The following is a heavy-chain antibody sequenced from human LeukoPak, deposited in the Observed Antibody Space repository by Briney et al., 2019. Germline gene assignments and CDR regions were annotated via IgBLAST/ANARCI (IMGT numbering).Heavy chain of an antibody. CDR1: GGSFSGYY. D-gene: IGHD6-19*01. Sequence: PSETLSLTCAVYGGSFSGYYWSWIRQPAGKGLEWIGRIYTSGSTNYNPSLKSRVTMSVDTSKNQFSLKLSSVTAADTAVYYCARDVPGIAVAGTLHGWYFDLWGRGTLVTVSS. CDR2: IYTSGST. J-gene: IGHJ2*01. CDR3: ARDVPGIAVAGTLHGWYFDL. V-gene: IGHV4-4*07.